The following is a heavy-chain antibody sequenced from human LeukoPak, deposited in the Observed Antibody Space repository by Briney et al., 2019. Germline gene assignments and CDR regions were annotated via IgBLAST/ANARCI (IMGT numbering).Heavy chain of an antibody. J-gene: IGHJ6*03. CDR3: ARVPSYYYYMDV. Sequence: PSETLSLTCTVSGGSISSYYLSWIRQPPGKGLEWIGYIYYSGSTNYNPSLKSRVTTSVDTSKNQFSLKLSSVTAADTAVYYCARVPSYYYYMDVWGKGTTVTVSS. V-gene: IGHV4-59*01. CDR2: IYYSGST. CDR1: GGSISSYY.